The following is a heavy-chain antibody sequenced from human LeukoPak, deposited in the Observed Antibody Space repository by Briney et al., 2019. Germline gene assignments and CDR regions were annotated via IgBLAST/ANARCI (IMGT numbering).Heavy chain of an antibody. CDR1: GFTFSTYA. CDR2: ISYDGSNK. CDR3: AKGWCSGGSCLFDY. V-gene: IGHV3-30*18. Sequence: GGSLRLSCAASGFTFSTYAMHWVRQAPGKGLEWVAVISYDGSNKYYADSVKGRFTISRDNSKNTLYLQMNSLRAEDTAVYYCAKGWCSGGSCLFDYWGQGTLVTVSS. D-gene: IGHD2-15*01. J-gene: IGHJ4*02.